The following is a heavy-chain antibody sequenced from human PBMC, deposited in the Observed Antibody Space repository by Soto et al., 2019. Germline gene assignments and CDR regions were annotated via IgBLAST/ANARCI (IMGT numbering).Heavy chain of an antibody. Sequence: QVQLVQSGAEVKKPGSSVKVSCKASGGTFSSYAISWVRQAPGQGLEWMGGIIAISDTTNYAHKFQGRVTITADESTSTAYMELSSLGSEDAAVYYCARSQGSSTSLEVYYYYSYGMDVWGQGTTVTVSS. D-gene: IGHD2-2*01. CDR3: ARSQGSSTSLEVYYYYSYGMDV. CDR2: IIAISDTT. J-gene: IGHJ6*02. CDR1: GGTFSSYA. V-gene: IGHV1-69*01.